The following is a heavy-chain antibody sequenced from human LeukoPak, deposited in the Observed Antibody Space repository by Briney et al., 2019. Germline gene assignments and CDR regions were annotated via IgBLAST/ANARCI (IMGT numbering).Heavy chain of an antibody. D-gene: IGHD3-10*01. CDR3: ARVALWFGAATRDYYYGMDV. V-gene: IGHV1-69*13. Sequence: GASVKVSCKASGYTFTSYYMHWVRQAPGQGLEWMGGIIPIFGTANYAQKFQGRVTITADESTSTAYMELSSLRSEDTAVYYCARVALWFGAATRDYYYGMDVWGQGTTVNVSS. CDR2: IIPIFGTA. J-gene: IGHJ6*02. CDR1: GYTFTSYY.